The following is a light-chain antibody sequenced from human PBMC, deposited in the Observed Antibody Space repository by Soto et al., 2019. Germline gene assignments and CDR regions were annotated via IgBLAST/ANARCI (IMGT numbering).Light chain of an antibody. CDR3: QQSYIAPHT. J-gene: IGKJ2*01. CDR2: AAT. Sequence: DIQMTQSPSSLSASVGDRVTISCRASQTIITYLNWYQLKPGKAPKLVIYAATSLQSGVPSRFSGSGSGTDFTLTITSLRPEDFATYYCQQSYIAPHTFGQGTKLDIK. CDR1: QTIITY. V-gene: IGKV1-39*01.